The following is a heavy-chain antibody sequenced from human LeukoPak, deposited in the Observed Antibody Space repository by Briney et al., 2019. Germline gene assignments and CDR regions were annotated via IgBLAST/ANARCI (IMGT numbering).Heavy chain of an antibody. CDR2: ISGSGGST. J-gene: IGHJ6*02. D-gene: IGHD1-20*01. CDR3: ARDPNWNDDNYYYYGMDV. V-gene: IGHV3-23*01. CDR1: GFTFSSYA. Sequence: GGSLRLSCAASGFTFSSYAMSWVRQAPGKGLEWVSAISGSGGSTYYADSVKGRFTISRDNSKNTLYLQMNSLRAEDTAVYYCARDPNWNDDNYYYYGMDVRGQGTTVTVSS.